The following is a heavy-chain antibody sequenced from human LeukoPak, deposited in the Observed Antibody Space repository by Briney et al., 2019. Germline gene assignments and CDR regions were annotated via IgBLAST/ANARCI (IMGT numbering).Heavy chain of an antibody. D-gene: IGHD1-1*01. V-gene: IGHV3-21*01. CDR1: GFTFSNAW. CDR2: ISSSSSYI. CDR3: ASLGN. Sequence: PGGSLRLSCAASGFTFSNAWMNWVRQAPGKGLEWVSSISSSSSYIYYADSVKGRFTISRDNSKNTLYLQMNSLRADDTAVYYCASLGNWGQGTLVTVPS. J-gene: IGHJ4*02.